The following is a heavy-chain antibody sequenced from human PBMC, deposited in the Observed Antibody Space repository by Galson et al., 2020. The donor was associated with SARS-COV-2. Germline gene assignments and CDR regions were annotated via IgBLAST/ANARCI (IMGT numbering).Heavy chain of an antibody. J-gene: IGHJ4*02. D-gene: IGHD3-16*02. V-gene: IGHV4-39*01. CDR2: IYYSGST. CDR3: ARQVAVGVITFGGVIVPYYFDY. CDR1: GGSISSSSYY. Sequence: ASETLSLTCTVSGGSISSSSYYWGWIRQPPGKGLEWIGSIYYSGSTYYNPSLKSRVTISVDTSKNQFSLKLSSVTAADTAVYYCARQVAVGVITFGGVIVPYYFDYWGQGTLVTVSS.